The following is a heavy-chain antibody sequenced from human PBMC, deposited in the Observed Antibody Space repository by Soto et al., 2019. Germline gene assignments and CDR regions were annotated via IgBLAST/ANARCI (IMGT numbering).Heavy chain of an antibody. CDR2: INPNSGGT. CDR3: ARDLPFPGGMGV. V-gene: IGHV1-2*04. J-gene: IGHJ6*02. CDR1: GYTFTGYY. Sequence: ASVKVSCKASGYTFTGYYMHWVRQAPGQGLEWMGWINPNSGGTNYAQKFQGWVTMTRATSISTAYMELSRLISDDTAVYYCARDLPFPGGMGVWGQGTRGTVSS.